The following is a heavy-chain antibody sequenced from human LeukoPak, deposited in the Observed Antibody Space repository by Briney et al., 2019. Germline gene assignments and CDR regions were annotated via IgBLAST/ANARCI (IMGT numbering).Heavy chain of an antibody. V-gene: IGHV3-23*01. J-gene: IGHJ3*02. D-gene: IGHD2-15*01. CDR2: ISGSGGST. Sequence: GGSLRLSCAASGFTLSSYGMSWVRQAPGKGLEWVSAISGSGGSTYYADSVKGRFTISRDNSTNTLFLQMNSLTAEATAIYSCARPRLEYCSGGSCFDAFDIWGQGTMVTVSS. CDR1: GFTLSSYG. CDR3: ARPRLEYCSGGSCFDAFDI.